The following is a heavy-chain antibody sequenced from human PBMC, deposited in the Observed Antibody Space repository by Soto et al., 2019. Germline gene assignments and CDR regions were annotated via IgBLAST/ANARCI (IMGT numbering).Heavy chain of an antibody. CDR3: TRPRYDGSGTPFDH. J-gene: IGHJ4*02. D-gene: IGHD3-22*01. CDR2: INGDGKTA. Sequence: PGGSLRLSCAASGFTFSSYWMHWVRQAPGKGLVWVSGINGDGKTATYADSVKGRFIISRDNAKNILYLQMNSLTAEDTAVYYCTRPRYDGSGTPFDHWGQGSLVTAPQ. V-gene: IGHV3-74*01. CDR1: GFTFSSYW.